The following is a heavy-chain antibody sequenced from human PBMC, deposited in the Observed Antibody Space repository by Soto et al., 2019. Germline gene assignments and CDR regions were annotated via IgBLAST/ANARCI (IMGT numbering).Heavy chain of an antibody. J-gene: IGHJ2*01. Sequence: EVQLVESGGGLVQPRGSLRLSCAASGFSVSTNYMSWVRQAPGKGLEWVSVIYSGGSTYYADSVKGRFTISRHNPKNTLYLQMNSLRAEDTAVYYCARDQPRAYCGGYCYSDWYFDLWGRGTLVSVSS. CDR3: ARDQPRAYCGGYCYSDWYFDL. D-gene: IGHD2-21*02. CDR1: GFSVSTNY. CDR2: IYSGGST. V-gene: IGHV3-53*04.